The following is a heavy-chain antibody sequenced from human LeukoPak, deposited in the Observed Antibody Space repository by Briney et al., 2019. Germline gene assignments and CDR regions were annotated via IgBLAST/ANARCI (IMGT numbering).Heavy chain of an antibody. CDR1: GGSISSGTYY. Sequence: SQTLSLTCTVSGGSISSGTYYWGWIRQPAGKGLEWIGRIYSSGSTDYNPSLKSRVTMSVDTSKNQFSLNLTSVTAADTAVYYCARDLLHRGYAFDIWGQGTMVTVSS. J-gene: IGHJ3*02. V-gene: IGHV4-61*02. CDR3: ARDLLHRGYAFDI. D-gene: IGHD5-12*01. CDR2: IYSSGST.